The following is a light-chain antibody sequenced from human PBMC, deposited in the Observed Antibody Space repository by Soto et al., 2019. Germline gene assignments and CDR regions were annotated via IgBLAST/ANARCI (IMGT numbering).Light chain of an antibody. CDR2: EVS. V-gene: IGLV2-14*01. J-gene: IGLJ3*02. Sequence: SVLSQPASVSGSPGQSITISCAGTSSDVGGYNYVSWYQQHPGEAPKLMISEVSNRPSGVSNRFSGSKSGNTASLTISGLQAEDEADYYCSSYTGTSPLVFGGGTKVTVL. CDR1: SSDVGGYNY. CDR3: SSYTGTSPLV.